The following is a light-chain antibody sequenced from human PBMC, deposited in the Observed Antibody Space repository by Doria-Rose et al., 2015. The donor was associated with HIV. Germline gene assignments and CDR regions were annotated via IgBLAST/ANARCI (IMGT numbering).Light chain of an antibody. CDR1: HDISNY. J-gene: IGKJ1*01. V-gene: IGKV1-17*03. CDR2: DTS. Sequence: TQSPSAMSASVGARVTITCRASHDISNYLAWYQQKPGKAPKRLIYDTSSLHSGVPSRFSGSGSGTEFTLTISSLQPEDFATYYCLQHNSYPRTFGQGTKVDIK. CDR3: LQHNSYPRT.